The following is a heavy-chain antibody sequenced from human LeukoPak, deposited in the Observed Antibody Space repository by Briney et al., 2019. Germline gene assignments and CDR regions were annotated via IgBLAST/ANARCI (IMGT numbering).Heavy chain of an antibody. Sequence: GGSLRLSCAASGLTVSNNYMKWVRQAPGKGLEWVSLIYSGGSTYYADSVKGRFTISRDNPKNTVYLQMNNLRAEDTAIHYCIRTLIVATSPYMDVWGKGTTVTVSS. CDR3: IRTLIVATSPYMDV. J-gene: IGHJ6*03. D-gene: IGHD5-12*01. V-gene: IGHV3-53*01. CDR1: GLTVSNNY. CDR2: IYSGGST.